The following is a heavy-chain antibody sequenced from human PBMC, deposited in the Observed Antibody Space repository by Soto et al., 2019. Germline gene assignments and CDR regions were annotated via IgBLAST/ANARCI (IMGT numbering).Heavy chain of an antibody. CDR3: ARHMARYYYGMDV. CDR1: GYRFTNYW. CDR2: IYPGDSET. V-gene: IGHV5-51*01. Sequence: GESLKISCKGSGYRFTNYWIGWVRPMPGKGLEWMGIIYPGDSETRYSPSFQGQVTISVDKSINTAYLQWSSLKASDTAMYYCARHMARYYYGMDVWGQGTTVTV. D-gene: IGHD3-10*01. J-gene: IGHJ6*02.